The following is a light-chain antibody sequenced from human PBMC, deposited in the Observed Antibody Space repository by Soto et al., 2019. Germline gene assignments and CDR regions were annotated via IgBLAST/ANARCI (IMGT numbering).Light chain of an antibody. Sequence: QSALTQPASVSGSPGQTITISCTGTSSDVGSNNLVSWYQQPPGKAPKLMIYEVSKRPSVVSNRFSGSKSGNTASLTISGLQADDEADYYGCSYAGSSTWVFGGGTKVTVL. V-gene: IGLV2-23*02. CDR2: EVS. J-gene: IGLJ3*02. CDR3: CSYAGSSTWV. CDR1: SSDVGSNNL.